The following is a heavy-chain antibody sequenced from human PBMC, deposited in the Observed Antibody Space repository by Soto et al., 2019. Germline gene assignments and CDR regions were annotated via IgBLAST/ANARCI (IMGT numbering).Heavy chain of an antibody. Sequence: HPGGSLRLSCAASGFTFSSYAMSWVRQAPGKGLEWVSAISGSGGSTYYADSVKGRFTISRDNSKNTLYLQMNSLRAEDTAVYYCAKYVRLHLGELSPGVYFDYWGQGTLVTVSS. J-gene: IGHJ4*02. CDR1: GFTFSSYA. D-gene: IGHD3-16*02. V-gene: IGHV3-23*01. CDR2: ISGSGGST. CDR3: AKYVRLHLGELSPGVYFDY.